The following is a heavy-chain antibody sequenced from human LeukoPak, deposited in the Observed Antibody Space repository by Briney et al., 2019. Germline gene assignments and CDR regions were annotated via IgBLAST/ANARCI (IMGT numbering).Heavy chain of an antibody. CDR1: GGSISSSSYY. V-gene: IGHV4-39*07. J-gene: IGHJ4*02. Sequence: PSETLSLTCTVSGGSISSSSYYWGWIRQPPGKGLEWIGSIYYSGSTYYNPSLKSRVTISVDTSKNQFSLKLSSVTAADTAVYYCRRGGSSGYFPWYFDYWGQGTLVTVSS. CDR2: IYYSGST. D-gene: IGHD3-22*01. CDR3: RRGGSSGYFPWYFDY.